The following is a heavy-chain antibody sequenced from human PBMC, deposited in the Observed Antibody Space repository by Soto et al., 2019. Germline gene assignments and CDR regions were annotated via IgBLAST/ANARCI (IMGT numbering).Heavy chain of an antibody. Sequence: EVQLVESGGDLVQPGGSLRLSCAASGLTFSGYWMHWVRQAPGKGLVWVSRVNSDGTSTAYADSVKGRFTISRDNAKNTLYLHMNSLRAEDTAVYYCARGWTGGYWGQGTLVTVSS. CDR3: ARGWTGGY. J-gene: IGHJ4*02. D-gene: IGHD2-15*01. V-gene: IGHV3-74*01. CDR2: VNSDGTST. CDR1: GLTFSGYW.